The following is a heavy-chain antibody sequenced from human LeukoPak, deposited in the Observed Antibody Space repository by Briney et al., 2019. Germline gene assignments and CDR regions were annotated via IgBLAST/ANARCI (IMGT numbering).Heavy chain of an antibody. CDR1: GGTFSSYA. CDR2: IIPMFGTA. D-gene: IGHD5-18*01. CDR3: AGSGAAMVSRGIYYYYMDV. Sequence: SVKVSCKASGGTFSSYAISWVRQAPGQGLEWMGGIIPMFGTANYAQKFQGRVTITADKSTSTAYMELSSLRSEDTAVYYCAGSGAAMVSRGIYYYYMDVWGKGTTVTVSS. J-gene: IGHJ6*03. V-gene: IGHV1-69*06.